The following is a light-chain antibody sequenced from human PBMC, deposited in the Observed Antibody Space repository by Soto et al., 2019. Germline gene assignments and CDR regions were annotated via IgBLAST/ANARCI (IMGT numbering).Light chain of an antibody. CDR2: DAS. CDR3: QQCNVFPLP. Sequence: IQLTQSPSSLYASVGDRVTITCRAGQDISSALAWYQQKPGKAPKLLLYDASSLDAGVPSRFSGSGSGTDFTLSITSLRPEDFATYYCQQCNVFPLPFGGGTKVQIK. V-gene: IGKV1-13*02. J-gene: IGKJ4*02. CDR1: QDISSA.